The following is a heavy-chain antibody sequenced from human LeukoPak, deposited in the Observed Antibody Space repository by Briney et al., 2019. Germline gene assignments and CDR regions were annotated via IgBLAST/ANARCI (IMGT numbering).Heavy chain of an antibody. V-gene: IGHV4-4*07. J-gene: IGHJ6*03. D-gene: IGHD2-2*01. CDR1: GGSISSYY. Sequence: SETLSLTCTVSGGSISSYYWSWIRQPAGKGLEWIGRIYTSGSTNYNPSLKSRVTMSVDTSKNQFSLKLSSVTAADTAVYYCARESVVPAAIIYYYYYYMDVWGKGTTVTISS. CDR3: ARESVVPAAIIYYYYYYMDV. CDR2: IYTSGST.